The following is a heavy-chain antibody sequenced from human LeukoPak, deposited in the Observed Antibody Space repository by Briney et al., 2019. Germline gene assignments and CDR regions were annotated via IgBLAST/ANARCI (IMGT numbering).Heavy chain of an antibody. J-gene: IGHJ3*02. Sequence: GESLKISCKGSGYSFTSYWIGWVRQTPGKGLEWMGIIYPGDSDTRYSPSFQGQVTISADKSISTAYLQWSSLKASDTAMYYCARNGDYPLDAFDIWGQGTMVTVSS. CDR3: ARNGDYPLDAFDI. CDR2: IYPGDSDT. V-gene: IGHV5-51*01. CDR1: GYSFTSYW. D-gene: IGHD4-17*01.